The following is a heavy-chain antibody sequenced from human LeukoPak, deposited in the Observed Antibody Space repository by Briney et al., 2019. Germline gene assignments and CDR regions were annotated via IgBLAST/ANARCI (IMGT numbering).Heavy chain of an antibody. Sequence: SETLSLTCTVSGYSISSGYYWGWIRQPPGKGLEWIGSIYHSGSTYYNPSLKSRVTIPVDTSKNQFSLKLSSVTAADTAVYYCARDPASWPYWYFDLWGRGTLVTVSS. J-gene: IGHJ2*01. CDR3: ARDPASWPYWYFDL. CDR1: GYSISSGYY. D-gene: IGHD2-2*01. CDR2: IYHSGST. V-gene: IGHV4-38-2*02.